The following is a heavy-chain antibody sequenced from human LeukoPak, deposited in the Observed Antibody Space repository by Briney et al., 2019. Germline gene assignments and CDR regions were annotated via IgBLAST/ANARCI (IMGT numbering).Heavy chain of an antibody. Sequence: ASVKVSCKASGYTLTSYGISWVRQAPGQGLEWMGWISAYNGNTNYAQKLQGRVTMTTDTSTSTAYMELRSLRSDDTAVYYCAREGCSSTSCGWFDPWGQGTLVTVSS. CDR3: AREGCSSTSCGWFDP. V-gene: IGHV1-18*01. CDR1: GYTLTSYG. J-gene: IGHJ5*02. CDR2: ISAYNGNT. D-gene: IGHD2-2*01.